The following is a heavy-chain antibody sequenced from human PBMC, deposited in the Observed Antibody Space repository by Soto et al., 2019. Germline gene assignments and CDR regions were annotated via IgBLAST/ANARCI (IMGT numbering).Heavy chain of an antibody. J-gene: IGHJ6*03. CDR1: GGSISSYY. CDR3: ARDLVPHGYYYYMDV. Sequence: PSETLSLTCTVSGGSISSYYWSWIRQPPGKGLEWIGYIYYSGSTNYNPSLKSRVTISVDTSKNQFSLKLSSVTAADTAVYYCARDLVPHGYYYYMDVWGKGTTVTVSS. V-gene: IGHV4-59*01. CDR2: IYYSGST.